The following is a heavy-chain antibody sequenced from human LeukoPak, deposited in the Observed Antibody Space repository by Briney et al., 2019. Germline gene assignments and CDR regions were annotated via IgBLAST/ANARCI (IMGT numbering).Heavy chain of an antibody. CDR2: ISSGGSTI. D-gene: IGHD2-21*02. CDR3: ARGAAYCGADCSYYFDY. J-gene: IGHJ4*02. V-gene: IGHV3-48*03. CDR1: GFTFSSYE. Sequence: GGSLRLSCAASGFTFSSYEMSWVRQAPGKELEWVSFISSGGSTISYADSVKGRFTVSRDNAKNSLYLQLNSLRDDDTAVYYCARGAAYCGADCSYYFDYWGQGTLVTVSS.